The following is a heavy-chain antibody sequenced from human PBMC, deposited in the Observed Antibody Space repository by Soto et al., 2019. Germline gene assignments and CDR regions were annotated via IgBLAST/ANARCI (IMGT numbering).Heavy chain of an antibody. CDR3: ASDMSTT. D-gene: IGHD2-2*01. Sequence: QVQLVQSGAEVKKPGASVKVSFKASGYLFTSHDINWMREATGQGLEWMGWMNPNSGHTNYAQKFQGRVTLTRDTSISTAYMELTSLRSEDTAIYYCASDMSTTWGQGTLVTVSS. CDR1: GYLFTSHD. J-gene: IGHJ5*02. V-gene: IGHV1-8*01. CDR2: MNPNSGHT.